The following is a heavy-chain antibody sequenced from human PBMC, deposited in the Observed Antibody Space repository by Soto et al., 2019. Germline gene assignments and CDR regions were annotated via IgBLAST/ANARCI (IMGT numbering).Heavy chain of an antibody. V-gene: IGHV3-20*01. Sequence: GGSLRLSCVASGFFLRDFGMHWVRQAPGKGLEWVSGINWNGGSTGYADSVKGRFTISRDNAKNSLYLQMNSLRAEDTALYHCARDSCGSTSCYGNWFDPWGQGTLVTVAS. CDR2: INWNGGST. CDR3: ARDSCGSTSCYGNWFDP. D-gene: IGHD2-2*01. J-gene: IGHJ5*02. CDR1: GFFLRDFG.